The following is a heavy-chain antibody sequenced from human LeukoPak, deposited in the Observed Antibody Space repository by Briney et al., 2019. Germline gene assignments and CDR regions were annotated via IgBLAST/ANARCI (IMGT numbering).Heavy chain of an antibody. CDR1: GFTVSSNY. D-gene: IGHD4-17*01. Sequence: GGSLRLSCAASGFTVSSNYMSWVRQAPGKGLEWVSVIYSGGCTYYADSVKGRFTISRDNSKNTLCLQMNSLRAEDTAVYYCAKEIWPTVTTPGHTHFDYWGQGTLVTVSS. J-gene: IGHJ4*02. CDR3: AKEIWPTVTTPGHTHFDY. V-gene: IGHV3-53*05. CDR2: IYSGGCT.